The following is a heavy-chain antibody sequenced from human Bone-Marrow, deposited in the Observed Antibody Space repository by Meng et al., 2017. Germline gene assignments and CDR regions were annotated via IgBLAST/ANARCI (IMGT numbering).Heavy chain of an antibody. CDR2: ISGSGGST. CDR1: GFTFSSYA. V-gene: IGHV3-23*01. D-gene: IGHD3-22*01. CDR3: AKLSSESGYYRSYYYGMDV. Sequence: GESLKISCAASGFTFSSYAMSWVRHAPGKGLEWVSAISGSGGSTYYADSVKGRFTISRDNSKNTLYLQMNSLRAEDTAVYYCAKLSSESGYYRSYYYGMDVWGQGTTVTVSS. J-gene: IGHJ6*02.